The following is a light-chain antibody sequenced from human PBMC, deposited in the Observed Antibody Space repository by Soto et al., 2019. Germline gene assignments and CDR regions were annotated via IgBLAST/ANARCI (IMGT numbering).Light chain of an antibody. CDR3: QQYVSWT. J-gene: IGKJ1*01. Sequence: EIVLTQSPGTLSVSPGERATLSCRASQPISSNHLAWYQQKPGQAPSLLIYGTSSRATGIPDRFSGSGSGTDFILTIARLEPEEFSIYYCQQYVSWTFVQGTKLESK. CDR2: GTS. V-gene: IGKV3-20*01. CDR1: QPISSNH.